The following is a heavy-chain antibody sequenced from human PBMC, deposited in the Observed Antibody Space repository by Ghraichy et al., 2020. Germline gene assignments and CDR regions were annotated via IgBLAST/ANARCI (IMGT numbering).Heavy chain of an antibody. J-gene: IGHJ4*02. CDR1: GFTFSTYA. D-gene: IGHD4-17*01. CDR2: ISGSGGST. Sequence: GGSLRLSCAASGFTFSTYAMSWVRQAPGKGLEWVSTISGSGGSTYYADSVKGRFTISRDNSKNTLYLQMNSLRAEDTAVYYCARAVGAVTTVTNFDYWGQGTLVTVSS. V-gene: IGHV3-23*01. CDR3: ARAVGAVTTVTNFDY.